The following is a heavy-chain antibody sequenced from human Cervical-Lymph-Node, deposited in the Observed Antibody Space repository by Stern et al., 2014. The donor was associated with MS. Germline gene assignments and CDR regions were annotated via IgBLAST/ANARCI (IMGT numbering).Heavy chain of an antibody. CDR1: GYTFGSYD. Sequence: VQLVESGGEMKKPGASVKVSCKASGYTFGSYDVTWVRQVPGQGLEWMGWISAYSGNTNFAQKFQGRLTMTTDTSAKTAYMDLRSLRSDDTAVYYCAREVGGYFDYWGQGTLVTVSS. J-gene: IGHJ4*02. CDR3: AREVGGYFDY. D-gene: IGHD3-16*01. CDR2: ISAYSGNT. V-gene: IGHV1-18*01.